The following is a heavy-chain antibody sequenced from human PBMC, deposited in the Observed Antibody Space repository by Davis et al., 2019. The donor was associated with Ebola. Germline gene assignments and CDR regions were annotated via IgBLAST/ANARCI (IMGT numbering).Heavy chain of an antibody. D-gene: IGHD3-22*01. V-gene: IGHV3-23*01. J-gene: IGHJ5*02. CDR3: AKGNYDSSGYWAYWFDP. CDR1: QFTFIDSA. Sequence: GESLKISCVASQFTFIDSAMNWVRQVPGKGPEWVASISGSGASTYYADSVKGRFTISRDSSENTLFLQMNRLRVEDTAIYYCAKGNYDSSGYWAYWFDPWGQGTLVTVSS. CDR2: ISGSGAST.